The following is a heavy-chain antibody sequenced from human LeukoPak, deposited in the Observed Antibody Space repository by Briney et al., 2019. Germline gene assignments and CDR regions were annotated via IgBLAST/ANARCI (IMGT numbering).Heavy chain of an antibody. CDR3: ARDDYDFWSGYLVY. D-gene: IGHD3-3*01. J-gene: IGHJ4*02. Sequence: GGSLRLSCAASGFTFSSYSMNWVRQAPGKGLEWVSYISSSSSTIYYADSVKGRFTISRDNAKNSLYLQMNSLRAEDTAVYYCARDDYDFWSGYLVYWGQGTLVTVSS. CDR2: ISSSSSTI. V-gene: IGHV3-48*01. CDR1: GFTFSSYS.